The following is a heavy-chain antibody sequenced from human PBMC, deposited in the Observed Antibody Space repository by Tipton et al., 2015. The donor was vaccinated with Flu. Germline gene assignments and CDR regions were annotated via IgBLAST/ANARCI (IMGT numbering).Heavy chain of an antibody. CDR1: GYTFTSYG. CDR2: ISPNNGNT. CDR3: ASRRYCNDGICYSDSGMDV. J-gene: IGHJ6*02. D-gene: IGHD2-8*01. Sequence: QMQLVQSGGEVKKPGASLKVSCKASGYTFTSYGINWVRQAPGQGLEWMGWISPNNGNTNYAQKFRGRVTMTTDTSTTTAYMELRSLSSDDTAVYYCASRRYCNDGICYSDSGMDVWGQGTTVTVSS. V-gene: IGHV1-18*01.